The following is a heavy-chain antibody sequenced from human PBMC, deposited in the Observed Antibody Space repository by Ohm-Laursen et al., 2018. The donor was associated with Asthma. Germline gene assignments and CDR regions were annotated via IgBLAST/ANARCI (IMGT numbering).Heavy chain of an antibody. J-gene: IGHJ6*02. CDR2: ISYDGSNK. V-gene: IGHV3-30*03. CDR1: GFTSSSYG. D-gene: IGHD1-26*01. Sequence: SLRLSCTASGFTSSSYGMHWVRQAPGKGLEWVAVISYDGSNKYYADSVKGRFTISRDNSKNSLYLQMSNLRAEDTAVYYCAREWGGMDVWGPGTTVTVSS. CDR3: AREWGGMDV.